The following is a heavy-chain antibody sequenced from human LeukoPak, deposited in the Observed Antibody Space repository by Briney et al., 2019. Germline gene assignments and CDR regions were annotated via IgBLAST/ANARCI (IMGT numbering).Heavy chain of an antibody. Sequence: GGSLRLSCAASGFTFSRYSMNWVRQAPGKGLEWVSSISSSSTYIYYADSVKGRFTISRDNAKNSLYLQMNSLRAEDTALYYCAKARDYGDSSAFDYWGQGTLVTVSS. J-gene: IGHJ4*02. CDR3: AKARDYGDSSAFDY. D-gene: IGHD4-17*01. V-gene: IGHV3-21*04. CDR1: GFTFSRYS. CDR2: ISSSSTYI.